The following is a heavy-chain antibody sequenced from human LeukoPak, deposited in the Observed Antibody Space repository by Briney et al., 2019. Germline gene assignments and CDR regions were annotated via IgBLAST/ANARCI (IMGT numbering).Heavy chain of an antibody. CDR2: IYHSGST. Sequence: SETLSLTCTVSGGSISSYYWGWIRQPPGKGLEWIGSIYHSGSTYYNPSLKSRVTISVDTSKNQFSLKLSSVTAADTAVYYCARDPEKYFDLWGRGTLVTVSS. CDR3: ARDPEKYFDL. V-gene: IGHV4-38-2*02. J-gene: IGHJ2*01. CDR1: GGSISSYY.